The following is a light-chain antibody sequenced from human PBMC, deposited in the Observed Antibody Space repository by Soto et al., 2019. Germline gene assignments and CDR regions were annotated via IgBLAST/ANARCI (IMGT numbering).Light chain of an antibody. Sequence: EIVLTQSPGTLSLSPGERATLSCRASLSVISSYLAWYQQKPGQAPRLLIYGAYSRATGIPDRFSGSGSGTDFTLTISRLEPEDFAVYYCQQYGTSLLYTFGQGTKLEIK. V-gene: IGKV3-20*01. J-gene: IGKJ2*01. CDR3: QQYGTSLLYT. CDR2: GAY. CDR1: LSVISSY.